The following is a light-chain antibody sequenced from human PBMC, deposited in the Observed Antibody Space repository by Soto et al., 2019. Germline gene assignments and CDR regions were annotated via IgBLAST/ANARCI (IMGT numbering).Light chain of an antibody. Sequence: EIVMTQSPATLSVSPGERATLSCRASQSFSSNLAWYQQPPGQAPRLLIYGASTRATGIPARFSGSGSGTEFTLTISSLHSEDCAVYYCQQYNNWPPLTFGGGTKVEIK. J-gene: IGKJ4*01. V-gene: IGKV3-15*01. CDR1: QSFSSN. CDR3: QQYNNWPPLT. CDR2: GAS.